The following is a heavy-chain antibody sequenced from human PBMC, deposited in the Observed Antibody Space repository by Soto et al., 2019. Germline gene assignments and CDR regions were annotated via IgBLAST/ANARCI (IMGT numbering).Heavy chain of an antibody. D-gene: IGHD4-17*01. J-gene: IGHJ4*02. V-gene: IGHV4-34*01. Sequence: PSETLSLTCAVYGGSFSGYYWSWIRQPPGKGLEWIGEINHSGSTNYNPSLKSRVTISVDTSKNQFSLKLSSVTAADTAVYYCARGRSGTVTSPKMYYFDYWGQGTLVTVSS. CDR1: GGSFSGYY. CDR2: INHSGST. CDR3: ARGRSGTVTSPKMYYFDY.